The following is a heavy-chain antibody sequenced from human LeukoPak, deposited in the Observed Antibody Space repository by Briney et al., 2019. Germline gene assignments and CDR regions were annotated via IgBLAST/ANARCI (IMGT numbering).Heavy chain of an antibody. V-gene: IGHV4-34*01. D-gene: IGHD2-21*01. J-gene: IGHJ5*02. CDR2: VSPGGYT. CDR1: GVSVSDYY. Sequence: SETLSPTCAVSGVSVSDYYWSWIRQSPEKGLEWLGDVSPGGYTTYNPSLRSRVIISKDTSENQLSLKVTSVTAADNALYYCARIRCGLGQAKCFNHWAQGSLVTVSS. CDR3: ARIRCGLGQAKCFNH.